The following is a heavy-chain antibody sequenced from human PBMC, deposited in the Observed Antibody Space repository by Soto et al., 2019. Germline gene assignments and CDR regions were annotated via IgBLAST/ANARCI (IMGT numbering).Heavy chain of an antibody. D-gene: IGHD1-1*01. V-gene: IGHV3-7*05. Sequence: PGGSLRLSCAASGFTFSSYWMSWVRQAPGKGLEWVANIKQDGSEKYYVDSVKGRFTISRDNAKNSLYLQMNSLRAEDTAVYYCARSAPVWNDPYFDYWGQGTLVTVSS. CDR2: IKQDGSEK. J-gene: IGHJ4*02. CDR3: ARSAPVWNDPYFDY. CDR1: GFTFSSYW.